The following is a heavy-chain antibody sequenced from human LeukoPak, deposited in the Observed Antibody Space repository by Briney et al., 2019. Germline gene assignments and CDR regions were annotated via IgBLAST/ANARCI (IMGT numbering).Heavy chain of an antibody. CDR1: GGSISSYY. CDR2: IYYSGST. Sequence: PSETLSLTCTVSGGSISSYYWSWIRQPPGKGLEWIGYIYYSGSTNYNPSLKSRVTISVDTSKNQFSLKLSSVTAADTAVYYCARDLWSGPYWYFDLWGRGTLVTVSS. D-gene: IGHD3-3*01. J-gene: IGHJ2*01. CDR3: ARDLWSGPYWYFDL. V-gene: IGHV4-59*01.